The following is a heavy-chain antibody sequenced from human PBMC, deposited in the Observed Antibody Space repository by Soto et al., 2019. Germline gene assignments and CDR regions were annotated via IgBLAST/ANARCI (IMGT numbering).Heavy chain of an antibody. V-gene: IGHV3-15*01. CDR2: IKSKTDGGTT. J-gene: IGHJ4*02. Sequence: EVQLVESGGGLVKPGGSLRLSCAASGFTFSNAWMSWVRQAPGKGLEWVGRIKSKTDGGTTDYAAPVKGRFTISRDDSKNTLYLKRTSLKTENKAVFYFTPAPSPRVNCYPLAYWGKGPL. CDR1: GFTFSNAW. CDR3: TPAPSPRVNCYPLAY. D-gene: IGHD2-21*01.